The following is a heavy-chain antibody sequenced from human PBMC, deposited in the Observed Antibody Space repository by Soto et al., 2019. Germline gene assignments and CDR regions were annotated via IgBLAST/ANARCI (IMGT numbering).Heavy chain of an antibody. CDR1: GGSFSGYY. Sequence: SETLSLTCAVYGGSFSGYYWSWIRQPPGKGLEWIGEINHSGSANYNPSLKSRVTISVDTSKDQFSLKLSSVTAADTAVYYCARAIWGSDFDYWGQGTLVTVSS. V-gene: IGHV4-34*01. CDR2: INHSGSA. CDR3: ARAIWGSDFDY. J-gene: IGHJ4*02. D-gene: IGHD3-16*01.